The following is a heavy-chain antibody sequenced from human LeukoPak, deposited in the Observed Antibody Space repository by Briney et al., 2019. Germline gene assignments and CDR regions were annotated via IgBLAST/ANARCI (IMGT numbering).Heavy chain of an antibody. CDR3: ARLEDDYFDY. D-gene: IGHD2-15*01. V-gene: IGHV4-39*01. CDR2: IYYSGST. Sequence: SETLSLTCTVSGGSISSSSYYWGWIRQPPGKGLEWIGSIYYSGSTYYNPSLKSRVTISVDTSKNQFSLKLSSVTAADTAVYYCARLEDDYFDYWGQGTLVTVSS. J-gene: IGHJ4*02. CDR1: GGSISSSSYY.